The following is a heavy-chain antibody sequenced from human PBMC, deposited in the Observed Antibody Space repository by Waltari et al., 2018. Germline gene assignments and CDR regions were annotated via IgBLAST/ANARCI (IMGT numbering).Heavy chain of an antibody. Sequence: QVQLVQSGAEVKKPGSSVKVSCKASGGTFSSYTISWVRQAPGQGLEWMGRIIPILGIANYAQKFHGRVTITADKSTSTAYMELSSLRSEDTAVYYCARDRGSSSSVRSFDIWGQGTMVTVSS. CDR3: ARDRGSSSSVRSFDI. V-gene: IGHV1-69*08. CDR2: IIPILGIA. D-gene: IGHD6-13*01. J-gene: IGHJ3*02. CDR1: GGTFSSYT.